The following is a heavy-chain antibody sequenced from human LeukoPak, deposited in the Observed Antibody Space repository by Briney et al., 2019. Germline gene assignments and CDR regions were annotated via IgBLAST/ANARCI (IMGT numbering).Heavy chain of an antibody. Sequence: PGGSLRLPCAASGFPFSSYAMHGARQAPGKGLEWVAVISYDGSNKYYADSVKGRFTISRDNSKNTLYLQMNSLRAEDTAVYYCAREGHYYDSSGYLTAFDYWGQGTLVTVSS. J-gene: IGHJ4*02. V-gene: IGHV3-30-3*01. CDR2: ISYDGSNK. D-gene: IGHD3-22*01. CDR1: GFPFSSYA. CDR3: AREGHYYDSSGYLTAFDY.